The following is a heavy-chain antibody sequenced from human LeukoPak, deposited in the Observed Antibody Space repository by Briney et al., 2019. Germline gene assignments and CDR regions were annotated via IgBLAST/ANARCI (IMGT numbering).Heavy chain of an antibody. Sequence: KSSETLSLTCTVSGGSISGYYWSWIRQPPGKGLEWIGYIHYSGSTNYNPSLKSRVTISLDTSKNQFSLKLSSVTAADTAVYYCARERPLYIGSYNYMDVWGKGTTVTVSS. CDR2: IHYSGST. V-gene: IGHV4-59*01. CDR1: GGSISGYY. J-gene: IGHJ6*03. CDR3: ARERPLYIGSYNYMDV. D-gene: IGHD1-26*01.